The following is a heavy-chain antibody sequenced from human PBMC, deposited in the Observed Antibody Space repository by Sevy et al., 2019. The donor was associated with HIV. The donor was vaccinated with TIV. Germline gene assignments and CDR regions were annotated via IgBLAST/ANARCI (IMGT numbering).Heavy chain of an antibody. Sequence: GGSLRLSCAASGFTFSSFGLHWVRQAPGKGLEWVASISFDVDYVYYADSVKGRFSISRDNSKNILYLQMNCLRVEDTPLYYGAKDGGNAPQYYGMDVWRQGTTVTVSS. CDR3: AKDGGNAPQYYGMDV. CDR1: GFTFSSFG. D-gene: IGHD3-16*01. CDR2: ISFDVDYV. V-gene: IGHV3-30*18. J-gene: IGHJ6*02.